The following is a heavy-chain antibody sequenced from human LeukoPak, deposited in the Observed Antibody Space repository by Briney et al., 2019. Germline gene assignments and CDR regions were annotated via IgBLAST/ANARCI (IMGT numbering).Heavy chain of an antibody. V-gene: IGHV4-59*08. J-gene: IGHJ4*02. CDR2: IYYSGST. CDR1: GGSISNYY. D-gene: IGHD6-19*01. Sequence: PSVTLSLTCTVCGGSISNYYWSSIRQPPGKGLEWIGYIYYSGSTNYNPSLKSRVTISVDTSKNQFSLRLTSATAADTAVYYRARHEKSSGWYYDYWGQGTLVTVSS. CDR3: ARHEKSSGWYYDY.